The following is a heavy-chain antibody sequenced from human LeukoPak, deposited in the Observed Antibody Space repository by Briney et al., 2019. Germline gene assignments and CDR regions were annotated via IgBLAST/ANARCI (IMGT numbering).Heavy chain of an antibody. CDR3: AKVVYNPPLRVLEWPIPDYYYGMDV. D-gene: IGHD3-3*01. V-gene: IGHV3-23*01. Sequence: GGSLRLSCAASGFTFSRYAMSWVRQAPGKGLECVSAISGSGGNTYYADSVKGRFTISRDNSKNTLYLKMNSMSAEDTAVYYCAKVVYNPPLRVLEWPIPDYYYGMDVWGQGTMVTVSS. CDR2: ISGSGGNT. CDR1: GFTFSRYA. J-gene: IGHJ6*02.